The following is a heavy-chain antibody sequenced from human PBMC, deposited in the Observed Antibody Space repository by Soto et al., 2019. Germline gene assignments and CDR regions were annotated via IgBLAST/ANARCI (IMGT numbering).Heavy chain of an antibody. J-gene: IGHJ6*02. CDR2: MSYDGSKI. Sequence: QVQLVESGGGVIQPGRSLRLSCEASGLAFDTYGMHWIRQGAGQGLEWVATMSYDGSKIYYRDSVRGRFSISRDDSKRTLYLQMNSLRAEDTAVYYCAKDRDPYYYYYLMDVWGQGTTVTVSS. CDR1: GLAFDTYG. V-gene: IGHV3-30*18. CDR3: AKDRDPYYYYYLMDV.